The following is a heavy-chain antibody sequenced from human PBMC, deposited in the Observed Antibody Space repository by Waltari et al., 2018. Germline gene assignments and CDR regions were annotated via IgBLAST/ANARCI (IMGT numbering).Heavy chain of an antibody. CDR1: GGSISSSNW. V-gene: IGHV4-4*02. CDR3: ARDPEAHSSSWRRGWFDP. Sequence: QVQLQESGPGLVKPSGTLSLTCAVSGGSISSSNWWSWVRQPPGKGLESIGEIYHSGSTNYNPSLKSRVTISVDKSKNQFSLKLSSVTAADTAVYYCARDPEAHSSSWRRGWFDPWGQGTLVTVSS. CDR2: IYHSGST. D-gene: IGHD6-13*01. J-gene: IGHJ5*02.